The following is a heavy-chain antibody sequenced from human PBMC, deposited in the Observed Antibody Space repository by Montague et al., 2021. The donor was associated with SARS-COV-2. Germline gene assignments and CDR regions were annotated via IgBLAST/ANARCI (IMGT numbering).Heavy chain of an antibody. CDR3: ARGRVDTTMLLVVFTGAAHYLDS. CDR1: GGSFSDYY. CDR2: VNHSGRI. D-gene: IGHD3-22*01. V-gene: IGHV4-34*01. J-gene: IGHJ4*02. Sequence: SETLSLTCAVYGGSFSDYYWTWIRQPPGKGLEWLGEVNHSGRINYNPSLKSRITISVDTSKNQFSLRLSSVTAADTAVYYCARGRVDTTMLLVVFTGAAHYLDSWGQGTLVSVSS.